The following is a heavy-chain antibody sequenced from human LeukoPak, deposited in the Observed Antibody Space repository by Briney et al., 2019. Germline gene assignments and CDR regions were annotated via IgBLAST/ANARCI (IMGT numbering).Heavy chain of an antibody. CDR2: INHSGST. Sequence: SETLSLTCAVYGGSFSGYYWSWIRQPPGKGLEWIGEINHSGSTNYNPSLKSRVTISVDTSKNQFSLKLSSVTAADTAVYYCARVIHDNIGYFYFDYWGLGTLVTASS. D-gene: IGHD3-22*01. V-gene: IGHV4-34*01. J-gene: IGHJ4*02. CDR3: ARVIHDNIGYFYFDY. CDR1: GGSFSGYY.